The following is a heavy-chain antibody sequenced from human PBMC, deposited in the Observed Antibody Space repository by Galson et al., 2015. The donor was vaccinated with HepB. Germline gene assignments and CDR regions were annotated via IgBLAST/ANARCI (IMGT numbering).Heavy chain of an antibody. V-gene: IGHV3-23*01. CDR1: GFTFITYG. CDR2: ISGGADST. J-gene: IGHJ4*02. CDR3: ATLGWYRVLYYFEY. D-gene: IGHD6-19*01. Sequence: SLRLSCAASGFTFITYGMSWVRQAPGKGLEWVSGISGGADSTYYADSVKGRFTISRDNSKNTLYLQMNSLRAEDTAVYYCATLGWYRVLYYFEYWGQGTLVTVSS.